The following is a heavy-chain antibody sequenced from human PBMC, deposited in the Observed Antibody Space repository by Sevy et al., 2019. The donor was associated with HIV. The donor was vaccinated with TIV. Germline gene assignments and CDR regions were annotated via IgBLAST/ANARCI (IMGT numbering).Heavy chain of an antibody. CDR2: IYYSGST. J-gene: IGHJ4*02. Sequence: SETLSLTCTVSGGSISSGGYYWSWIRQHPGKGLEWIGYIYYSGSTYYNPSLKSRVTISVDTSKNQFSLKLSSVTAADTAVYYCARDGGAHSSGYRRYFDYWGQRTLVTVSS. D-gene: IGHD3-22*01. CDR1: GGSISSGGYY. CDR3: ARDGGAHSSGYRRYFDY. V-gene: IGHV4-31*03.